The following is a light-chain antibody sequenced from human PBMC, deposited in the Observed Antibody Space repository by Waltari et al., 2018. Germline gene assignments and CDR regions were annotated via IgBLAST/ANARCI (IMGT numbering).Light chain of an antibody. J-gene: IGKJ1*01. V-gene: IGKV1-17*03. CDR2: AAS. Sequence: DLQMTQSPSSLSASVGDRVTITCRASQTISDYLAWYQQKPGKVPKLLIYAASSLESGVPSRFSGSGSGTEFTLTISSLRPEDFATYYCQQHYSLPPTFGQGTKVEI. CDR1: QTISDY. CDR3: QQHYSLPPT.